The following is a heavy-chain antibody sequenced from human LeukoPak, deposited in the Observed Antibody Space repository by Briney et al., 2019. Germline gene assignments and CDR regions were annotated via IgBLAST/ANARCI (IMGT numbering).Heavy chain of an antibody. CDR2: INPSSGGT. V-gene: IGHV1-2*02. CDR1: GYTFTDYY. Sequence: ASVKVSCKAPGYTFTDYYMHWVRQAPGQGLEWMGWINPSSGGTNYAQKFQGRVTMTRDTSISTAYMELSRLTSDDTAVYYCARGGGFDIWGQGTMVTVSS. J-gene: IGHJ3*02. CDR3: ARGGGFDI.